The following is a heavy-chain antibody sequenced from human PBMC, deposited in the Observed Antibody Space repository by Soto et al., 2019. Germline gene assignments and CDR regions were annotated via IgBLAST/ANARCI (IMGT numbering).Heavy chain of an antibody. CDR1: GDSVSSNNAA. Sequence: PSQTLSLTCAISGDSVSSNNAAWNWIRQSPSRGLEWLGRTYYRSKWYNDYALSVKSRIAINADTSNNQFSLQLNSVTPEDTAVYYCAREGDMIWVFNYWGQGTLVTVSS. D-gene: IGHD3-16*01. V-gene: IGHV6-1*01. CDR3: AREGDMIWVFNY. CDR2: TYYRSKWYN. J-gene: IGHJ4*02.